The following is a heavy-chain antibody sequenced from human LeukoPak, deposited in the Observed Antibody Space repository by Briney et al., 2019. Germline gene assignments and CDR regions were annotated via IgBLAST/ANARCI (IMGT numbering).Heavy chain of an antibody. Sequence: GGSLRLSCAASGFTFSNAWMSWVRQAPGKGLEWVGRIKSKTDGGTTDYAAPVKGRFTISRDDSKNTLYLQMNSLKTEDTAVYYCTTQSALFYSSGWYVNYYYYGMDVWGQGTTVTVSS. CDR2: IKSKTDGGTT. CDR1: GFTFSNAW. V-gene: IGHV3-15*01. J-gene: IGHJ6*02. CDR3: TTQSALFYSSGWYVNYYYYGMDV. D-gene: IGHD6-19*01.